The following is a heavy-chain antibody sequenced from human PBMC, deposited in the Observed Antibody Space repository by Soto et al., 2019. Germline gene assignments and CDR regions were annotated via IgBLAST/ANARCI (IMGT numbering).Heavy chain of an antibody. Sequence: QVQLVQSGAEVKKPGSSVKVSCKASGGTFISYAISWVRQAPGQGLECMGGIIAIFGTANYAQKFQGRVTITADESTSTAYMELSSLRSEDTAVYYCARARCTNGVCLVDFYYYYGMDVWGQGTTVTVS. CDR3: ARARCTNGVCLVDFYYYYGMDV. CDR1: GGTFISYA. CDR2: IIAIFGTA. D-gene: IGHD2-8*01. V-gene: IGHV1-69*01. J-gene: IGHJ6*02.